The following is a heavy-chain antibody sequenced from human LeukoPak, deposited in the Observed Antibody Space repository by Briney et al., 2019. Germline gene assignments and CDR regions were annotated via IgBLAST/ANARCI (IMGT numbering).Heavy chain of an antibody. CDR1: GGTFSSYA. Sequence: GASVKVSCKASGGTFSSYAISWVRQAPGQGLEWMGGIIPIFGTANYAQKFQGRVTITADESTSTAYMGLSSLRSEDTAVYYCARDRQRDGYNRFDPWGQGTLVTVSS. CDR2: IIPIFGTA. CDR3: ARDRQRDGYNRFDP. V-gene: IGHV1-69*13. D-gene: IGHD5-24*01. J-gene: IGHJ5*02.